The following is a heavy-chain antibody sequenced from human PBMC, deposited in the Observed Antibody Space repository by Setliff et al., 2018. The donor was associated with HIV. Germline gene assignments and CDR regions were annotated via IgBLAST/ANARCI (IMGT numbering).Heavy chain of an antibody. CDR2: IYNSAST. J-gene: IGHJ4*02. V-gene: IGHV4-59*08. CDR1: GDSISTDY. CDR3: ARHSPSDY. Sequence: ASETLSLTCTVSGDSISTDYWTWIRQPPGKGLEWIGYIYNSASTSYNPSLKSRVTISVDTSKNQFSLKLSSVTAADTAVYYWARHSPSDYWGQGTLATVSS.